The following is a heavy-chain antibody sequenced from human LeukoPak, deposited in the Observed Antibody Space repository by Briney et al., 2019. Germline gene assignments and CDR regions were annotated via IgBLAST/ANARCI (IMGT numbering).Heavy chain of an antibody. Sequence: ASVKVSCKASGYTFTSYGISWVRQAPGQGLEWMGWISAYNGNTNYAQKLQGRVTMTTDTSTSTAYMELRSLRSEDTAVYYCARAPDYGDYSYFDYWGQGTLVTVSS. CDR3: ARAPDYGDYSYFDY. CDR1: GYTFTSYG. J-gene: IGHJ4*02. V-gene: IGHV1-18*01. CDR2: ISAYNGNT. D-gene: IGHD4-17*01.